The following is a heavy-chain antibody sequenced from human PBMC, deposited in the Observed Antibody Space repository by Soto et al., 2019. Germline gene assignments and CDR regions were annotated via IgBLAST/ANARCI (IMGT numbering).Heavy chain of an antibody. V-gene: IGHV1-2*02. Sequence: GASVKVSCKASGYTFTGYYMHWVRQAPGQGLEWMGWMNSNNGGTNYAQKLQGRVTMTRDTSTNTAYMELSRLRSDDTAVYYCARRNAVAGSKMYYLDYWGQGTLVTVSS. CDR1: GYTFTGYY. D-gene: IGHD6-19*01. J-gene: IGHJ4*02. CDR2: MNSNNGGT. CDR3: ARRNAVAGSKMYYLDY.